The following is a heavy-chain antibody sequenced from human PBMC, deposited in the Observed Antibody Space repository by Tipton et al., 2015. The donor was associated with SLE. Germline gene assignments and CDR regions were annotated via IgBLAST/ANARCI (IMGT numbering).Heavy chain of an antibody. CDR2: IYYSGGT. J-gene: IGHJ6*02. Sequence: TLSLTCTVSGGSINSHFWSWIRQPPGKGLEWIGYIYYSGGTNYNPSLKSRVTITVDTSKNQFSLKLSSVTTADTAVYYCARQDYYYGMDVWGQGTTVTVSS. CDR3: ARQDYYYGMDV. V-gene: IGHV4-59*11. CDR1: GGSINSHF.